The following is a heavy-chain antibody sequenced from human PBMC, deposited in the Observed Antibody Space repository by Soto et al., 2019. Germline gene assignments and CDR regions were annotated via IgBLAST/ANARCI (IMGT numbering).Heavy chain of an antibody. CDR2: ISSISSTI. D-gene: IGHD1-26*01. CDR1: GFTFSSYS. V-gene: IGHV3-48*02. J-gene: IGHJ6*02. Sequence: GGSLRLSCAASGFTFSSYSMNWVRQAPGKGLEWVSYISSISSTIYYADSVKGRFTISRDNAKNSLYLQMNSLRDEDTAVYYCARDRAVGGSFYYYYYGMDVWGQGTTVTVSS. CDR3: ARDRAVGGSFYYYYYGMDV.